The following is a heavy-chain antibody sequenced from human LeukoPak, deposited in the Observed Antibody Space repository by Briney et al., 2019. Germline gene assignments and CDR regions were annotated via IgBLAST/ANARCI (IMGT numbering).Heavy chain of an antibody. CDR3: ARDQNPSNYYDSSLPY. D-gene: IGHD3-22*01. V-gene: IGHV1-2*02. J-gene: IGHJ4*02. CDR1: GYTFTGYY. Sequence: GASVKVSCKASGYTFTGYYMHWVRQAPGQGLEWMGWINPNSGGTNYAQKFQGRVTMTRDTSISTAYMELSRLRSDDTAVYYCARDQNPSNYYDSSLPYWGQGTLVTVSS. CDR2: INPNSGGT.